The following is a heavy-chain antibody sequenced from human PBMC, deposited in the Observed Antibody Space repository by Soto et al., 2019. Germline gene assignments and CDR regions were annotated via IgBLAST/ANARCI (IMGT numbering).Heavy chain of an antibody. CDR1: GYTFTGYY. Sequence: ASVKVSCKASGYTFTGYYMHWVRQAPGQGLEWMGIINPSGGSTSYAQKFQGRVTMTRDTSTSTVYMELSSLRSEDTAVYYCARDRTTANYYYYGMDVWGQGTTVTVSS. CDR3: ARDRTTANYYYYGMDV. J-gene: IGHJ6*02. CDR2: INPSGGST. V-gene: IGHV1-46*01. D-gene: IGHD4-4*01.